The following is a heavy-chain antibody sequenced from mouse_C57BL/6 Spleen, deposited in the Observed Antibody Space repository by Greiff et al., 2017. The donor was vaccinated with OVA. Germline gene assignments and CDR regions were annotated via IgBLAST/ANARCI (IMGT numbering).Heavy chain of an antibody. D-gene: IGHD2-3*01. CDR1: GYTFTDYE. CDR3: TIETMVYDGYYPRYFDV. J-gene: IGHJ1*03. CDR2: IDPETGGT. Sequence: QVQLQQSGAELVRPGASVTLSCKASGYTFTDYEMHWVKQTPVHGLEWIGAIDPETGGTAYNQKFKGKAILTADKSSSTAYMELRSLTSEDSAVYYCTIETMVYDGYYPRYFDVWGTGTTVTVSS. V-gene: IGHV1-15*01.